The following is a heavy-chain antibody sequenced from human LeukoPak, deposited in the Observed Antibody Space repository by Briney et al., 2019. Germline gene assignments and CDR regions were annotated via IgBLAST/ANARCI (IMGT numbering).Heavy chain of an antibody. Sequence: SETLSLTCAVYGGSFSGYYWSWIRQPPGKGLEWIGEINHSGSTNYNPSLKSRVTISVDTSKDQFSLKLSSVTAADTAVYYCARGRGRIAVAGPAYYYGMDVWGQGTTVTVSS. J-gene: IGHJ6*02. CDR3: ARGRGRIAVAGPAYYYGMDV. CDR1: GGSFSGYY. V-gene: IGHV4-34*01. D-gene: IGHD6-19*01. CDR2: INHSGST.